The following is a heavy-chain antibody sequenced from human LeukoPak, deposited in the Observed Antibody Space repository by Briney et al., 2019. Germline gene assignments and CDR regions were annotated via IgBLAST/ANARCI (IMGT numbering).Heavy chain of an antibody. V-gene: IGHV1-8*01. Sequence: ASVKVSCKASGYTFTSYDINWVRQAPGQGPEGMGWMNPGSGNTGYAQGFQGRVTMTRDTSTNTAYLELSSLRSEDTAVYYCATHTYYYSSGSFAYWGQGTLVTVSS. D-gene: IGHD3-10*01. CDR2: MNPGSGNT. CDR3: ATHTYYYSSGSFAY. CDR1: GYTFTSYD. J-gene: IGHJ4*02.